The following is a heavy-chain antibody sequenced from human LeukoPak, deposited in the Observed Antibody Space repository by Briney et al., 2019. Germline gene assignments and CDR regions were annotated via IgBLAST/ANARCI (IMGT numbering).Heavy chain of an antibody. CDR2: ISSSGGST. Sequence: PCGSLRQTCPASGCTFSRYAMSSLGQPPARELERVSAISSSGGSTYYAYSVQGRITISRDNSKNTLYLQMNSLRAEDTAVYCWVATVTILVYWGQGNLVTVSS. CDR1: GCTFSRYA. V-gene: IGHV3-23*01. J-gene: IGHJ4*02. CDR3: VATVTILVY. D-gene: IGHD4-17*01.